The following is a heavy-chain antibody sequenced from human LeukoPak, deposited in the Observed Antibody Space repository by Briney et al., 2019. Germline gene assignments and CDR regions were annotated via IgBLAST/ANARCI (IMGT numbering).Heavy chain of an antibody. Sequence: GGSLRLSCAASGFTFSDYYMSWIRQAPGKGLEWVSHISSSGSTIHYADSVKGRFTISRDNAKNSLHLQMNSLRAEDTAVYYCARDLYGDYFAYWGQGTLVTVSS. CDR1: GFTFSDYY. CDR3: ARDLYGDYFAY. J-gene: IGHJ4*02. V-gene: IGHV3-11*01. CDR2: ISSSGSTI. D-gene: IGHD4-17*01.